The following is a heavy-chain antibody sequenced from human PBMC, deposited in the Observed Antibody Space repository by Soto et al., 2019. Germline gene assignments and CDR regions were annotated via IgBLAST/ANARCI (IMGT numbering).Heavy chain of an antibody. Sequence: GGSLRLSCATSGFTFDDYTMHWVRQAPGKGLEWGSLISWDGGSTYYAEFVKGGFTISRDNSKNSLYLQMNSRRTEDTALYYCAKVGRGADFDYWGQGTLVTVSS. D-gene: IGHD4-17*01. CDR3: AKVGRGADFDY. CDR1: GFTFDDYT. CDR2: ISWDGGST. V-gene: IGHV3-43*01. J-gene: IGHJ4*02.